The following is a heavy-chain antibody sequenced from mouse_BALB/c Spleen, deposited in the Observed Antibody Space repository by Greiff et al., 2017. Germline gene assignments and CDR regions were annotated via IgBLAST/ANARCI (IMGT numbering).Heavy chain of an antibody. D-gene: IGHD2-2*01. CDR1: GFTFSSYA. J-gene: IGHJ3*01. Sequence: DVKLVESGGGLVKPGGSLKLSCAASGFTFSSYAMSWVRQTPEKRLEWVASISSGGSTYYPDSVKGRFTISRDNARNILYLQMSSLRSEDTAMYYCARCRGYDVWFAYWGQGTLVTVSA. CDR3: ARCRGYDVWFAY. V-gene: IGHV5-6-5*01. CDR2: ISSGGST.